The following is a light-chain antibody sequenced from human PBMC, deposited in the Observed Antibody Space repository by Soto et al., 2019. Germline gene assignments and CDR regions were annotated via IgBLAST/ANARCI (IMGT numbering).Light chain of an antibody. Sequence: EIVLTQSPGTLSLSPGERATLSCRASQSVSSGSLAWYQQKPGQAPRLLIYGASSRATGIPDRFSGSGSGTDFTLTISRLEPEDFAVYFCQQYGSLWTFGQGTKVEIK. J-gene: IGKJ1*01. V-gene: IGKV3-20*01. CDR1: QSVSSGS. CDR3: QQYGSLWT. CDR2: GAS.